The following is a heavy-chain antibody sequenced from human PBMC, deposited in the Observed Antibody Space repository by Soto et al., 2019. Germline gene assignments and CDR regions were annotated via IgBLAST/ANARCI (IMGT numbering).Heavy chain of an antibody. D-gene: IGHD5-12*01. CDR3: ARDRGGYERIDY. CDR2: IYNDGST. Sequence: SETLSLTCTVSGAAVSNGDYRWNWIRQPPGKGLEWIGDIYNDGSTHYNPSLKSRATISVDTSKNQFSLKLSSVTAADTAVYYCARDRGGYERIDYWGQGTLVTVSS. CDR1: GAAVSNGDYR. J-gene: IGHJ4*02. V-gene: IGHV4-30-4*08.